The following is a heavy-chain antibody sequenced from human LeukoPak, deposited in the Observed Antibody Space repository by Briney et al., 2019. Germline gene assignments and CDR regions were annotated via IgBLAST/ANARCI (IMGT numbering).Heavy chain of an antibody. D-gene: IGHD1-26*01. CDR2: IYYSGST. CDR3: ARQGWELSYFDY. J-gene: IGHJ4*02. Sequence: SETLSLTCTVSGGSISSSSYYWGWIRQPPGKGLEWIGSIYYSGSTYYNPSLKSRVTISVDTSKNQFSLKLSSVTAVDTAVYYCARQGWELSYFDYWGQGTLVTVSS. CDR1: GGSISSSSYY. V-gene: IGHV4-39*01.